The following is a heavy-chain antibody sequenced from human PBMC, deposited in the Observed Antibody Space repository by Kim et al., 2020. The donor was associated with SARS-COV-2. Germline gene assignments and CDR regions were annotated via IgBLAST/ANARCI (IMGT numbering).Heavy chain of an antibody. CDR3: ARGGGAAAGFDY. J-gene: IGHJ4*02. CDR1: GFTFSSYA. CDR2: ISYDGSNK. V-gene: IGHV3-30*04. D-gene: IGHD6-13*01. Sequence: GGSLRLSCAASGFTFSSYAMHWVRQAPGKGLEWVAVISYDGSNKYYADSVKGRFTISRDNSKNTLYLQMNSLRAEDTAVYYCARGGGAAAGFDYWGQGTL.